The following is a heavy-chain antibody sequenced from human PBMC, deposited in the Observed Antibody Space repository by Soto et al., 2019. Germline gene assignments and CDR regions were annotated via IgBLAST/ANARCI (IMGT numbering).Heavy chain of an antibody. D-gene: IGHD6-19*01. CDR1: GGTFSSYA. Sequence: QVQLVQSGAEVKKPGSSVKVSCKASGGTFSSYAISWVRQAPGQGLEWMGGIIPIFGTANYAQKFQGRVTIXXDXSXXTAYMELSSLRSEDTAVYYCARVPEYSSGWYRIDYWGQGTLVTVSS. CDR2: IIPIFGTA. CDR3: ARVPEYSSGWYRIDY. J-gene: IGHJ4*02. V-gene: IGHV1-69*12.